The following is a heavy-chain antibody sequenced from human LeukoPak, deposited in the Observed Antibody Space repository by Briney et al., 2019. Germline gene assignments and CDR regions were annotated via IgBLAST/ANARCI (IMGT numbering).Heavy chain of an antibody. D-gene: IGHD6-13*01. CDR2: ISSYNGNT. J-gene: IGHJ5*02. CDR1: GYTFTTYG. Sequence: GASVKVSCKTSGYTFTTYGITWVRQAPGQGLEWMGWISSYNGNTNCAQKLQDRVTLTTDTSTSTAYMELRSLRSDDTAAYYCARSAAAGPRDWFDPWGQGTLVTVSS. V-gene: IGHV1-18*01. CDR3: ARSAAAGPRDWFDP.